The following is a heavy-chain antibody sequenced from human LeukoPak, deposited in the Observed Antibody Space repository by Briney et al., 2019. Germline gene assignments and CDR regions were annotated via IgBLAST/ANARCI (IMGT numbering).Heavy chain of an antibody. D-gene: IGHD2-8*01. CDR3: AREACSDGVCYFEY. CDR1: GDTFTNYG. CDR2: ISAYNGDT. J-gene: IGHJ4*02. V-gene: IGHV1-18*01. Sequence: ASVKVSCKASGDTFTNYGFSWVRQAPGEGLEWMGWISAYNGDTKYPQKFQGRVTMTTDTSATTVYMELGSLRLDDAAVYYCAREACSDGVCYFEYWGQGTLVTVSS.